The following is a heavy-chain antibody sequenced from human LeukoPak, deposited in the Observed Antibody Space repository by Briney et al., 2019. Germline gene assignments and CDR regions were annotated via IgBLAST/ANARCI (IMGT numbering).Heavy chain of an antibody. CDR1: GVTIRRHY. CDR3: ARGPDVDGYIHAPFDY. D-gene: IGHD5-24*01. V-gene: IGHV3-53*01. J-gene: IGHJ4*02. CDR2: SYSGGST. Sequence: GGSLRLSCAASGVTIRRHYMSCVRQAPGEGLEWGSLSYSGGSTYYADSVEGRFTISRDNSKSMLFLQMNSLRADDTAVYYCARGPDVDGYIHAPFDYWGQGALVTVSS.